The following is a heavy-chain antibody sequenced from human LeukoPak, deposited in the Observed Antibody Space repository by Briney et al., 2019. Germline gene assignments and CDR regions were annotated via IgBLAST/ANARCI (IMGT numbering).Heavy chain of an antibody. Sequence: SETLSLTCTVSGGSISSYYWSWIRQPPGKGLEWIGYIYYSESTNYNPSLKSRVTISVDTSKNQFSLKLSSVTAADTAVYYCARDAPLDVWGKGTTVTVSS. V-gene: IGHV4-59*01. CDR2: IYYSEST. J-gene: IGHJ6*04. CDR1: GGSISSYY. CDR3: ARDAPLDV.